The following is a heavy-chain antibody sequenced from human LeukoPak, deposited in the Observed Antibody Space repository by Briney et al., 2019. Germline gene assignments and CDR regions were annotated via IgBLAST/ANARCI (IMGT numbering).Heavy chain of an antibody. J-gene: IGHJ5*02. V-gene: IGHV4-4*07. D-gene: IGHD3-10*01. CDR1: GGSITSFY. CDR3: ARDRGSGREGLDP. Sequence: SETLSLTCTVSGGSITSFYWSWIRQPAGKGLEWIGRIYTSGSTNYNPSLKSRVTMSSDTSKNQVSLKLWSVTAADTALYYCARDRGSGREGLDPWGQGTLVTVSS. CDR2: IYTSGST.